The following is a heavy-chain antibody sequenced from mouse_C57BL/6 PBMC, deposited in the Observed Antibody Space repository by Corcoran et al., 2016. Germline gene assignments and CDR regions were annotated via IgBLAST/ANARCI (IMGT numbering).Heavy chain of an antibody. Sequence: EVQLQQSGPELVKPGASVKISCKASGYTFTDYYMNWVKQSHGKSLEWIGDINPNNGGTSYNQKFKGKATLTVDKSSSTAYMELRSLTSEDSAVYYCARGGSPPADYWGQGTTLTVSS. CDR2: INPNNGGT. CDR3: ARGGSPPADY. CDR1: GYTFTDYY. J-gene: IGHJ2*01. V-gene: IGHV1-26*01.